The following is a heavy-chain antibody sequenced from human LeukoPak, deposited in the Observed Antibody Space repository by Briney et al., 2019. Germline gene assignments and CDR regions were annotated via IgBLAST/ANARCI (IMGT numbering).Heavy chain of an antibody. Sequence: ASVKVSCKASGYTFTSDDINWVRQATGQGLEWMGWMNPNSGNTGYAQKFQGRVTMTRNTSISTAYMELSSLRSEDTAVYYCAKIGGPEKLKQLSSGYYYYYMDVWGKGTTVTVSS. CDR3: AKIGGPEKLKQLSSGYYYYYMDV. V-gene: IGHV1-8*01. CDR2: MNPNSGNT. J-gene: IGHJ6*03. CDR1: GYTFTSDD. D-gene: IGHD6-6*01.